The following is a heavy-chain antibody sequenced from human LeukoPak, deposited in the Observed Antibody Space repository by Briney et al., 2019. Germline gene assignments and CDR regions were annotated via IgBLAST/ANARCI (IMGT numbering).Heavy chain of an antibody. CDR3: ARVISVTTSDY. CDR1: GFTFSDFF. CDR2: ISGTSTYI. J-gene: IGHJ4*02. D-gene: IGHD4-17*01. Sequence: PGGSLRLSCAASGFTFSDFFMSWIRQAPGKGLEWVSYISGTSTYINYPDSVKGRFTISRDNAKNSLYLHMNSLRAEDTAVYYCARVISVTTSDYWGQGTLVAVSS. V-gene: IGHV3-11*05.